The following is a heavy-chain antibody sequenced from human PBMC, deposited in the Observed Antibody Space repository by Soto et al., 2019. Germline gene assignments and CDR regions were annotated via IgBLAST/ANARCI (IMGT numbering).Heavy chain of an antibody. CDR1: VFTFSSYA. V-gene: IGHV3-23*01. Sequence: GGSLRLSCAASVFTFSSYAMSWVRQAPGKGLEWVSAISGSGGSTYYADSVKGRFTISRDNSKNTLYLQMNSLRAEDTAVYYCAKDSITMVRGVPFDFDYWGQGTLVTVSS. CDR3: AKDSITMVRGVPFDFDY. J-gene: IGHJ4*02. CDR2: ISGSGGST. D-gene: IGHD3-10*01.